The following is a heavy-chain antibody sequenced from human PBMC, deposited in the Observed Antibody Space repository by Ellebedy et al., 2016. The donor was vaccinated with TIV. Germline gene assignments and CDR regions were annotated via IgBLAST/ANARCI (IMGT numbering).Heavy chain of an antibody. V-gene: IGHV3-23*01. J-gene: IGHJ6*02. CDR3: AKDMVFGDGKWEIDV. D-gene: IGHD1-26*01. CDR2: IVGSGA. CDR1: GFTFSRYA. Sequence: PGGSLRLSCAASGFTFSRYAMTWVRQAPGKGLEWVSGIVGSGAQKYADSVKGRFTISRDNSKNTLYLQMNSLRAEDSAVYYCAKDMVFGDGKWEIDVWGQGTTVTVSS.